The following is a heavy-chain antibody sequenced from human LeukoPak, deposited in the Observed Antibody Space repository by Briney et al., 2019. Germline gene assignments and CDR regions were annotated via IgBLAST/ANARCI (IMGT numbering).Heavy chain of an antibody. CDR3: ARSRDGYNSPHYYYYYYMDV. Sequence: PWETLSLTCTVSGGSISSYYWSWIRQPPGKGLEWIGYIYYSGSTNYNPSLKSRVTISVDTSKNQFSLKLSSVTAADTAVYYCARSRDGYNSPHYYYYYYMDVWGKGTTVTVSS. J-gene: IGHJ6*03. D-gene: IGHD5-24*01. V-gene: IGHV4-59*01. CDR1: GGSISSYY. CDR2: IYYSGST.